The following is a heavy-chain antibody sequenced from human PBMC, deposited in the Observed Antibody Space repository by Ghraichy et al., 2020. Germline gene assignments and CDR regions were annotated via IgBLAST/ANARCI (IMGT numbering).Heavy chain of an antibody. J-gene: IGHJ4*02. CDR2: IYNGGTT. CDR3: ARWRPIDY. V-gene: IGHV4-59*01. Sequence: SETLSLTCTVSGDSISSGYWGWVRQPPGKGLEWIGHIYNGGTTSYNPSLKSRVSVSLDTSKSQFSLRLSSATAADTAMYYCARWRPIDYWGQGTLVIVSS. CDR1: GDSISSGY.